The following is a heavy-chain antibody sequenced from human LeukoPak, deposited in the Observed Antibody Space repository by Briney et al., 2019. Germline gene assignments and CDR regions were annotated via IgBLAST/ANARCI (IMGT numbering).Heavy chain of an antibody. CDR1: GYTVTGYS. CDR2: INPNSGNT. CDR3: ARVGSKWGAFDI. V-gene: IGHV1-2*02. Sequence: ASVKVSCKASGYTVTGYSMHWVRQAPGQGLEWMGWINPNSGNTGYAQTFHDRVTMTRDTSISTAYMELSRLRSDDTAVYYCARVGSKWGAFDIWGQGTMVTVSS. J-gene: IGHJ3*02. D-gene: IGHD7-27*01.